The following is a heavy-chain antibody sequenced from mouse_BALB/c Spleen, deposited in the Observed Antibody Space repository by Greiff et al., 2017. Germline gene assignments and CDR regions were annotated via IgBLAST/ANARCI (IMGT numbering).Heavy chain of an antibody. CDR1: GYAFSSYW. CDR3: ARKDYGNYVAY. CDR2: IYPGDGDT. Sequence: VQLQQSGAELVRPGSSVKISCKASGYAFSSYWMNWVKQRPGQGLEWIGQIYPGDGDTNYNGKFKGKATLTADKSSSTAYMQLSSLTSEDSAVYFCARKDYGNYVAYWGQGTLVTVSA. V-gene: IGHV1-80*01. D-gene: IGHD2-1*01. J-gene: IGHJ3*01.